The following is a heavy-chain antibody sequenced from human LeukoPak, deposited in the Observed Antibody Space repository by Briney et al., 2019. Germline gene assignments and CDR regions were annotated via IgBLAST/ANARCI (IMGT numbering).Heavy chain of an antibody. CDR1: RGSIGYYY. D-gene: IGHD3-10*01. CDR2: IYNSDRS. CDR3: ARASWFGESNWFGP. Sequence: SETLSLTCTVSRGSIGYYYWSWIRQPAGKGLEWIGRIYNSDRSDYNPSLKSRVTMSLDMSKNQITLDLTSVTAADTAVYYCARASWFGESNWFGPWGQGKLVTVSS. V-gene: IGHV4-4*07. J-gene: IGHJ5*02.